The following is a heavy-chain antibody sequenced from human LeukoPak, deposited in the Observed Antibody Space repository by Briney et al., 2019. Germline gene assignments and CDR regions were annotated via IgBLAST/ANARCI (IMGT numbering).Heavy chain of an antibody. V-gene: IGHV4-59*01. J-gene: IGHJ4*02. CDR1: GGSISSYY. CDR2: IYYSGST. Sequence: SETLSLTCTVSGGSISSYYWSWIRQPPGKGLEWIGYIYYSGSTNYNPSLKSRVTISVDTSKNQFSLKLSSVTAADTAVYYCASYGAIFGAAYGYWGQGTQVTVSS. CDR3: ASYGAIFGAAYGY. D-gene: IGHD3-3*01.